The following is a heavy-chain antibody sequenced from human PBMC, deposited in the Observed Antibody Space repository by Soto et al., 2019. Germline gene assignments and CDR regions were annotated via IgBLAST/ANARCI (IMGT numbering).Heavy chain of an antibody. V-gene: IGHV3-23*01. CDR1: GFSFSSYA. CDR3: AEGSIEYSAWVDQ. CDR2: ISARGGSS. J-gene: IGHJ4*02. Sequence: EVQLLESGGGLVQPGGSLRLACAASGFSFSSYAMVWVRQAPGKGLEWVSVISARGGSSYFADSVKGRFTISSDNSMNVLSLEMNSLRAEDTATYFCAEGSIEYSAWVDQWGQGTPVLVSS. D-gene: IGHD5-12*01.